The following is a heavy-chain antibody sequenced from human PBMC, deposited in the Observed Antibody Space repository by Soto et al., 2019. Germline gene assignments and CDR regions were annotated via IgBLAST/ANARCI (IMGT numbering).Heavy chain of an antibody. CDR2: IYSTGSS. Sequence: SSETLSLTCTVSGGSISSGNYYWSWIRQSPGKGLEWIGYIYSTGSSYYNPSLRSRVSMSVDTSKNQFSLNLSSVTAADTAVYYCAGTTTSVGRGGTADYYGMDVWGQGTTVTVSS. CDR1: GGSISSGNYY. CDR3: AGTTTSVGRGGTADYYGMDV. V-gene: IGHV4-30-4*01. J-gene: IGHJ6*02. D-gene: IGHD6-13*01.